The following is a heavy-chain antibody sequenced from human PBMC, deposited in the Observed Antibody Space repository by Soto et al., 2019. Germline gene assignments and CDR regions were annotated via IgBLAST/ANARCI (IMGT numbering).Heavy chain of an antibody. CDR3: ARAQDSGDVDY. CDR2: MNPNNGDT. V-gene: IGHV1-8*01. J-gene: IGHJ4*02. CDR1: GYTFSSYS. Sequence: QVQLVQSGAEVKEPGASVKVSCKPSGYTFSSYSINWVRQATGQGLEWMGWMNPNNGDTGYAQKFQRRVTMTRSTSINTAYMELSSMRSDDTAVYYCARAQDSGDVDYWGQGNLGTVSA. D-gene: IGHD4-17*01.